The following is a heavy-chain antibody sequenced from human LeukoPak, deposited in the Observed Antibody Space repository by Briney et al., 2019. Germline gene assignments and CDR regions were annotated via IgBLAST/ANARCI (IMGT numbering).Heavy chain of an antibody. Sequence: SQTLSLTCTVSGGSISSGDYYWSWIRQPPGKGLEWIAYMYYSGSTYYNPSLKSRVTMSADTSKNQLSLKLSSVTAADTAGYYCARPYYYDSRIDPWGQGILVTVSS. J-gene: IGHJ5*02. CDR3: ARPYYYDSRIDP. D-gene: IGHD3-22*01. CDR2: MYYSGST. V-gene: IGHV4-30-4*01. CDR1: GGSISSGDYY.